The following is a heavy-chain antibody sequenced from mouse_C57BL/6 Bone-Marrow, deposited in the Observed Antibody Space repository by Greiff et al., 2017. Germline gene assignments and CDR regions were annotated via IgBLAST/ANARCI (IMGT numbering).Heavy chain of an antibody. CDR1: GYTFTSYW. Sequence: VQLQQPGAELVMPGASVKLSCTASGYTFTSYWMHWVKQRPGQGLEWIGEIDPSDSYTNYNQKFKGKSTLTVDKSSSTAYMQLSSLTSEDSAVYYCAREGYYYGITGFDYWGQGTTLTVSS. D-gene: IGHD1-1*01. CDR2: IDPSDSYT. V-gene: IGHV1-69*01. CDR3: AREGYYYGITGFDY. J-gene: IGHJ2*01.